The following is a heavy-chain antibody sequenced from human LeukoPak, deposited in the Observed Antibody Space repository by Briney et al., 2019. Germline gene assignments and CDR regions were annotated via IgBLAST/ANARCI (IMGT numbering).Heavy chain of an antibody. V-gene: IGHV3-21*01. CDR2: ISSSSSYI. J-gene: IGHJ6*04. D-gene: IGHD3-10*02. CDR1: GFTFSSYS. CDR3: AELGITMIGGV. Sequence: GGSLRLSCAASGFTFSSYSMNWVRQAPGEGLEWVSSISSSSSYIYYADSVKGRFTISRDNAKNSLYLQMNSLRAEDTAVYYCAELGITMIGGVWGKGTTVTISS.